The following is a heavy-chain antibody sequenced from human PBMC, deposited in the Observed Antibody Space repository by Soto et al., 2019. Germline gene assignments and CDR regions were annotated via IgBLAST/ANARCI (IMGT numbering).Heavy chain of an antibody. J-gene: IGHJ4*02. CDR3: VRVFDTYYFDL. CDR2: VWSDGSKK. D-gene: IGHD3-9*01. V-gene: IGHV3-33*01. CDR1: GFTFSTYG. Sequence: QVQVVESGGGVVQPGRSLRLSCAASGFTFSTYGMHWVSQAPGKGLEWVALVWSDGSKKYYADSVKGRFTISRDNSKDTLHLQMNSLRAEDTAVYYCVRVFDTYYFDLWGQGTLVTVST.